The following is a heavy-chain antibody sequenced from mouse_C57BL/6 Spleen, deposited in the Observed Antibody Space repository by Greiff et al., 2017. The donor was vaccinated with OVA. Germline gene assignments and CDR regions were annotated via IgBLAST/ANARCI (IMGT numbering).Heavy chain of an antibody. Sequence: QVQLQQSGPGLVQPSQSLSITCTVSGFSLTSYGVHWVRQSPGKGLEWLGVIWSGGSTDYNAAFISRLSISKDNSKSQVFFKMNSLQADDTAIYYCARNWKDYDVTFAYWGQGTLVTVSA. J-gene: IGHJ3*01. CDR1: GFSLTSYG. V-gene: IGHV2-2*01. CDR3: ARNWKDYDVTFAY. CDR2: IWSGGST. D-gene: IGHD2-4*01.